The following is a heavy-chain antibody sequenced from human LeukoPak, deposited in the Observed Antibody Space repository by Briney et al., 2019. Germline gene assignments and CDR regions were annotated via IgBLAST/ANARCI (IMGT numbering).Heavy chain of an antibody. V-gene: IGHV1-8*01. CDR2: IYSYCGYT. J-gene: IGHJ4*02. CDR3: TFSYDSRGYLIG. D-gene: IGHD3-22*01. CDR1: GYTHLSYV. Sequence: ASVKVSRKACGYTHLSYVINGLGQATGQELAWMGWIYSYCGYTGYARKLQGRVTMTKNTSISTDYMEPSSLRSEDTGVYYCTFSYDSRGYLIGWGQGTLVTVSS.